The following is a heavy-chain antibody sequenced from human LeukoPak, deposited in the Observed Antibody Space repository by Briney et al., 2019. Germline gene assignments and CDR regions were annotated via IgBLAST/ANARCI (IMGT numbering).Heavy chain of an antibody. V-gene: IGHV4-34*01. J-gene: IGHJ4*02. D-gene: IGHD6-19*01. CDR1: GGSFSGYY. CDR3: ARGFGRGWFFDY. Sequence: SETLSLTCAVYGGSFSGYYWSWIRQPPGKGLEWIGEINHSGSTNYNPSLKSRVTISVDTSKNQFSLKLSSVTAADTAVYYCARGFGRGWFFDYWGQGTLVTVSS. CDR2: INHSGST.